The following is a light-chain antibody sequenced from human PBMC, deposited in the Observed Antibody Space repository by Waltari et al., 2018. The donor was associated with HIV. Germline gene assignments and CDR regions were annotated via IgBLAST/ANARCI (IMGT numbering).Light chain of an antibody. Sequence: QSVLTQPPSVSEAPRQRVTISCSGSSSNIENNAVTWYQQVPGKAPKLLIYYDDLWPSGVSDRFSGSKSGTSASLAIRGLQSEDEADYYCAAWDDSLNGYGFGSGTKVTVL. CDR1: SSNIENNA. CDR2: YDD. V-gene: IGLV1-36*01. J-gene: IGLJ1*01. CDR3: AAWDDSLNGYG.